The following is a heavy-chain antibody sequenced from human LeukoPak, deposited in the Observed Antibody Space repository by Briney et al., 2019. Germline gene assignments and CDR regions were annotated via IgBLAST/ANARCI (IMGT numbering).Heavy chain of an antibody. CDR1: VYTLTELS. J-gene: IGHJ3*01. D-gene: IGHD3-3*01. Sequence: ASVKVSCKVSVYTLTELSMHWVRQAPRQGLEWMGWVNPKTGGTNYARKFQGRVTMTRDTSINTVNMELSRLTSDDTAVYCCAREFSSKLEWLAYVTGDDAFDVWGQGTMITVS. V-gene: IGHV1-2*02. CDR2: VNPKTGGT. CDR3: AREFSSKLEWLAYVTGDDAFDV.